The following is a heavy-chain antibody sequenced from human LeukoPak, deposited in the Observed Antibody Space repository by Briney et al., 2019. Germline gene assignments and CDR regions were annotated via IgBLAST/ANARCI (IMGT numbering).Heavy chain of an antibody. CDR2: FQYSGNT. V-gene: IGHV4-39*02. CDR3: ANLYNSGSYFGH. J-gene: IGHJ4*02. CDR1: VDSVRNTIYY. Sequence: SETLSLPRTFSVDSVRNTIYYGGWIRQPPGKGLEWIGPFQYSGNTYYNPSHKSRITISVDTSKNHYSLILSSMTAADTAVYYCANLYNSGSYFGHWGQGALITVSS. D-gene: IGHD3-10*01.